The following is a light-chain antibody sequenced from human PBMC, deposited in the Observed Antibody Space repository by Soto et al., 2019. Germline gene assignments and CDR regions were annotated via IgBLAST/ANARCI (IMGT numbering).Light chain of an antibody. CDR1: HSVSTNY. Sequence: EIVLTQSPATLSLSPGERATLSCRASHSVSTNYLSWYQQRPGQAPRLLIHATSTRATGIPDRFSASGSGTEFTLTISRLEPEDFGVYFCQQYGSSPRTFGQGTKVEVK. V-gene: IGKV3-20*01. CDR2: ATS. CDR3: QQYGSSPRT. J-gene: IGKJ1*01.